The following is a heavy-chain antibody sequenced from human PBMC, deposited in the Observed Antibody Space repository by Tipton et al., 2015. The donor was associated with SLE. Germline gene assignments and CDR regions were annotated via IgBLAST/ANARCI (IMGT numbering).Heavy chain of an antibody. Sequence: TLSLTCTVSGGSIGSYYWSWIRQPPGKGLEWIGYIYYSGSTNYNPSLKSRVTISVDTSKNQFSLKLSSVTAADTAVYYCARRLTRYSGYDYFDYWGQGTLVTVSS. CDR3: ARRLTRYSGYDYFDY. D-gene: IGHD5-12*01. CDR1: GGSIGSYY. CDR2: IYYSGST. J-gene: IGHJ4*02. V-gene: IGHV4-59*08.